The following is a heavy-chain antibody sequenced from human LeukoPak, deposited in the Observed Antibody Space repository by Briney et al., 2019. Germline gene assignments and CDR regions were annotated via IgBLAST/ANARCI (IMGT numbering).Heavy chain of an antibody. D-gene: IGHD1-1*01. CDR2: IYHSGST. J-gene: IGHJ6*02. CDR3: ARSSRGTSDYYGMDV. CDR1: GGSINSYY. Sequence: PSETLSLTCTVSGGSINSYYWSWIRQPPGKGLEWIGYIYHSGSTDYNPSLKSRVTISVDTSQNHFSLKLSSVTAAVTAVYYCARSSRGTSDYYGMDVWGQGTTVTVSS. V-gene: IGHV4-59*01.